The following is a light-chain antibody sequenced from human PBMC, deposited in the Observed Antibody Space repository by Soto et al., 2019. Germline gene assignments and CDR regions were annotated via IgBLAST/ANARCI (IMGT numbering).Light chain of an antibody. CDR2: GAF. CDR3: QQANSFPLT. Sequence: IPLTHSPSSVSASLGYRVTITCRASQGISSWLAWYQQKPGKAPKLLIYGAFSLESGVPSRFSGSGSGTDFTLTISSLQPEDFATYYCQQANSFPLTFGGGTKVDIK. V-gene: IGKV1-12*01. CDR1: QGISSW. J-gene: IGKJ4*01.